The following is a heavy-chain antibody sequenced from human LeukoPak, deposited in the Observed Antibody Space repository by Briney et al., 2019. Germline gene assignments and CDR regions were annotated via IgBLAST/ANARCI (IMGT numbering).Heavy chain of an antibody. J-gene: IGHJ4*02. Sequence: GESLKISCKGSGYSFISYWIGWVRHMPGKGLEWMGIIYPGDSDTRYSPSFQGQVTTSADKSISTAYLQWSSLKASDTAIYYCARREDSSGHFDYWGQGALVTVSS. CDR3: ARREDSSGHFDY. CDR2: IYPGDSDT. CDR1: GYSFISYW. V-gene: IGHV5-51*01. D-gene: IGHD6-19*01.